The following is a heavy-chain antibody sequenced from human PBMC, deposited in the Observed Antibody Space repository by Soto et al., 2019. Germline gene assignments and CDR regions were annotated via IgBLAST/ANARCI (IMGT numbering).Heavy chain of an antibody. J-gene: IGHJ6*02. Sequence: ASVKVSCKASGYTFTSYAMHWVRQAPGQRLEWMGWINAGNGDTYYPGSVKGRFTISRENAKNSLYLQMNSLRAGDTAVYYCARSPPGGYHYYYGMDVWGQGTTVTVSS. CDR2: INAGNGDT. CDR3: ARSPPGGYHYYYGMDV. D-gene: IGHD3-22*01. V-gene: IGHV1-3*01. CDR1: GYTFTSYA.